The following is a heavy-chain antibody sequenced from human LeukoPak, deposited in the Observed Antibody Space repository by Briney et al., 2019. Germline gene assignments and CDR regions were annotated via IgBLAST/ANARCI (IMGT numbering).Heavy chain of an antibody. D-gene: IGHD5-18*01. V-gene: IGHV4-34*01. CDR1: GGSFSGYY. Sequence: PSETLSLTCAVYGGSFSGYYRSWIRQPPGKGLEWIGEINHSGSTNYNPSLKSRVTISVDTSKNQFSLKLSSVTAADTAVYYCARAPYSYGPFYYFDYWGQGTLVTVSS. CDR3: ARAPYSYGPFYYFDY. CDR2: INHSGST. J-gene: IGHJ4*02.